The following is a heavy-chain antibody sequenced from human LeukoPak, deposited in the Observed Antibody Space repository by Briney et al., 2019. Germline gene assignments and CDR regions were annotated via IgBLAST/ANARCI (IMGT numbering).Heavy chain of an antibody. CDR3: ASSLIRGSYYY. D-gene: IGHD1-26*01. Sequence: SETLSLTCTVSGGSISSSSYYWGWIRQPPGKGLEWIGSIYYSGSTYYNPSLKSRVTISVDTSKNQFSLKLSSVTAADTAVYYCASSLIRGSYYYWGQGTLVTVSS. J-gene: IGHJ4*02. V-gene: IGHV4-39*01. CDR2: IYYSGST. CDR1: GGSISSSSYY.